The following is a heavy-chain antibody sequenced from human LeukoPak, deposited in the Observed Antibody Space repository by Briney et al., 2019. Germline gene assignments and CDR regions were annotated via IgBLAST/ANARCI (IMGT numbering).Heavy chain of an antibody. Sequence: ASVKVSCKASGYTFTSYGISWVRQAPGQGLEWMGGISGYHGDTTYAQKLQGRVTMTTDTSTSTAYMELRSLRSDDTAVYYCARGRRSGGSCYHYWGQGTLVTVSS. D-gene: IGHD2-15*01. J-gene: IGHJ4*02. CDR2: ISGYHGDT. CDR1: GYTFTSYG. V-gene: IGHV1-18*01. CDR3: ARGRRSGGSCYHY.